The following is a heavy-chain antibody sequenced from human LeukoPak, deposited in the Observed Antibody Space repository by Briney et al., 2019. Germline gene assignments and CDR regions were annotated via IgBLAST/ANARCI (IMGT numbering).Heavy chain of an antibody. CDR1: GGSISSIGYY. Sequence: SETLSLTCIVSGGSISSIGYYWGWIRQPPGKGLEWIGSVYYSGSTFYKPSLKSRVTTSVDTSKSQFSLKLNSMTAADTAVYYCARGYCSGGSCYWGDYWGQGALVTVSS. CDR2: VYYSGST. D-gene: IGHD2-15*01. V-gene: IGHV4-39*01. CDR3: ARGYCSGGSCYWGDY. J-gene: IGHJ4*02.